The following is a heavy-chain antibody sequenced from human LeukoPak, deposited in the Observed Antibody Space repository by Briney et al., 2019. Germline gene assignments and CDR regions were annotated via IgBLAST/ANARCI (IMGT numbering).Heavy chain of an antibody. CDR2: ITGSGRGT. J-gene: IGHJ3*02. D-gene: IGHD4-17*01. CDR1: GLTFSNYA. V-gene: IGHV3-23*01. CDR3: SKDPNGDYVGAFDM. Sequence: GGPLRLSCTASGLTFSNYATTWVRQAPGKGLEWVSSITGSGRGTYCADSVKGRFSVSRDNSQNTVFLHMNSLRADDTALYYCSKDPNGDYVGAFDMWGPGTMVTVSS.